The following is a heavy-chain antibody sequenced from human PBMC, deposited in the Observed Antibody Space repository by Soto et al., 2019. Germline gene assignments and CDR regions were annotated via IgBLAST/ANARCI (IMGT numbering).Heavy chain of an antibody. Sequence: QVQLVQSGAEVKKPGSSVKVSCKASGGTFSSYAISWVRQAPGQGLEWMGGIIPIFGTANYAQKFQGRVTITADESTSTAYMELSSLRSEDTAVYYCARDPLPYGIAAAADHPHFDYWGQGTLVTVSS. V-gene: IGHV1-69*01. CDR1: GGTFSSYA. D-gene: IGHD6-13*01. J-gene: IGHJ4*02. CDR3: ARDPLPYGIAAAADHPHFDY. CDR2: IIPIFGTA.